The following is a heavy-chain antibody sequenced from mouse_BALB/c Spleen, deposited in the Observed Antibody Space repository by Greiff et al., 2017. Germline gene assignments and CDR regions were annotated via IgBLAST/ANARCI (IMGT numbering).Heavy chain of an antibody. J-gene: IGHJ3*01. CDR1: GFNIKDTY. D-gene: IGHD1-1*01. Sequence: EVQLQESGAELVKPGASVKLSCTASGFNIKDTYMHWVKQRPEQGLEWIGRIDPANGNTKYDPKFQGKATITADTSSNTAYLQLSSLTSEDTAVYYCARPITTGGFAYWGQGTLVTVSA. V-gene: IGHV14-3*02. CDR3: ARPITTGGFAY. CDR2: IDPANGNT.